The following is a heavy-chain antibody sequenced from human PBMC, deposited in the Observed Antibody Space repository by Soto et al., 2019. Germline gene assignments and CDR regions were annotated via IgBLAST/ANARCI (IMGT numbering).Heavy chain of an antibody. CDR1: GGTFSSYT. Sequence: SVKVSCKASGGTFSSYTISWVRQAPGQGLEWMGRIIPILGIANYAQKFQGRVTITADKSTSTAYMELSGLRSEDTAVYYCARERSSGDAFDIWGQGTMVTVSS. V-gene: IGHV1-69*04. D-gene: IGHD6-6*01. CDR2: IIPILGIA. CDR3: ARERSSGDAFDI. J-gene: IGHJ3*02.